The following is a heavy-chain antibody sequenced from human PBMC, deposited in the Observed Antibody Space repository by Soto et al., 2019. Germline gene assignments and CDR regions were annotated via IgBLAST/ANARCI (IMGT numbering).Heavy chain of an antibody. CDR3: ERAGGYYTSKSSCDY. Sequence: ASVKVSCKASGYTFTGYYMHWVRQAPGQGLEWMGWINPNTGDTNYAQKFQGRVTMTRDSSSNTAYMELTRLRSDDTAVYYCERAGGYYTSKSSCDYWGQGTLVTVSS. D-gene: IGHD3-3*01. CDR2: INPNTGDT. V-gene: IGHV1-2*02. CDR1: GYTFTGYY. J-gene: IGHJ4*02.